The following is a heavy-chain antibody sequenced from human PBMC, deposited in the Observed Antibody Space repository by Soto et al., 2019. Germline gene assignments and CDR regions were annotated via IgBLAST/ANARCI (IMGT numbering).Heavy chain of an antibody. D-gene: IGHD3-3*01. V-gene: IGHV4-39*01. CDR1: GGSISSITYY. CDR2: IHYGGST. J-gene: IGHJ4*02. Sequence: QLQLQESGPGLVKPSETLSLTCPVSGGSISSITYYWGWIRQSPEKGLEWIGNIHYGGSTYYNPSLESRVTISLDTSKNQFSLRLTSVNASDTAVYYCARCTPDLLQSNFWSGYYVSYFDYWGQGSLVTVSA. CDR3: ARCTPDLLQSNFWSGYYVSYFDY.